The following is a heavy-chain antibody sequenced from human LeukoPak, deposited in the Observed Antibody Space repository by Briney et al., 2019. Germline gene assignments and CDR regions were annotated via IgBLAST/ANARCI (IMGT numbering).Heavy chain of an antibody. J-gene: IGHJ4*02. V-gene: IGHV4-30-4*01. CDR1: GGSISSGDYY. CDR3: ARVPRPYDYVWESPFDY. D-gene: IGHD3-16*01. CDR2: IYYSGST. Sequence: SETLSLTCTVSGGSISSGDYYWSWIRQPPGKGLEWIGYIYYSGSTYYNPSLKSRVTISVDTSKNQFSLKLSSVTAADTAVYYCARVPRPYDYVWESPFDYWGQGTLVTVSS.